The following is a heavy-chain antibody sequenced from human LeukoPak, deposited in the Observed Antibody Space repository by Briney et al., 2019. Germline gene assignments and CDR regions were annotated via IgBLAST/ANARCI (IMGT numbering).Heavy chain of an antibody. CDR2: IYYSGST. CDR3: ARWRSGWY. J-gene: IGHJ4*02. D-gene: IGHD6-19*01. V-gene: IGHV4-39*01. Sequence: SETLSLTCTVSGGSVSSGSYYWGWIRQPPGKGLEWIGSIYYSGSTYYNPSLKSRVTISVDTSKNQFSLKLSSVTAADTAVYYCARWRSGWYWGQGTLVSVSS. CDR1: GGSVSSGSYY.